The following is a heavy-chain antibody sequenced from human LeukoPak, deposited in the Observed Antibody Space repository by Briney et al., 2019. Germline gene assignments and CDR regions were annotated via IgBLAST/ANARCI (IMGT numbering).Heavy chain of an antibody. D-gene: IGHD3-3*01. CDR2: IYYSGST. CDR1: GGSISGGDYY. V-gene: IGHV4-30-4*08. CDR3: ARDPRNDDFWSGGSDP. J-gene: IGHJ5*02. Sequence: SETLSLTCTVSGGSISGGDYYWSWIRQPPGKCLEWIGYIYYSGSTYYNPSLKGRFPISVDTSKNQFSLKLSSVPPADTAVYYCARDPRNDDFWSGGSDPWGQGTLVTVSS.